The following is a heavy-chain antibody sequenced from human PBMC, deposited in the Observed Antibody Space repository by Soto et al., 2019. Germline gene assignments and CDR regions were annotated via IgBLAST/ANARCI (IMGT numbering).Heavy chain of an antibody. CDR3: ARVAPWLGHYYGMDV. J-gene: IGHJ6*02. Sequence: ASVKVSCKASGYTFTGYYMHWVRQAPGQGLEWMGWINPNSGGTNYAQKFQGWVTMTRDTSISTAYMELSRLRSDDTAVYYCARVAPWLGHYYGMDVWGQGTTVTVSS. V-gene: IGHV1-2*04. CDR2: INPNSGGT. CDR1: GYTFTGYY. D-gene: IGHD6-19*01.